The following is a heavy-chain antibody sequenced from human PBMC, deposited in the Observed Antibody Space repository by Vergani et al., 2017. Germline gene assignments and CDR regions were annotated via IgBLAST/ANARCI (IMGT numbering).Heavy chain of an antibody. CDR1: GFTFGDYA. CDR3: TRAHIVVVVAAYFY. Sequence: EVQLLESGGGLVQPGGSLRLSCAASGFTFGDYAMSWFRQAQGKGLEWVGFIRSKAYGGTTEYAASVKGRFTISRDDSKSIAYLQMNSLKTEDTAVYYCTRAHIVVVVAAYFYWGQGTLVTVSS. V-gene: IGHV3-49*03. D-gene: IGHD2-15*01. CDR2: IRSKAYGGTT. J-gene: IGHJ4*02.